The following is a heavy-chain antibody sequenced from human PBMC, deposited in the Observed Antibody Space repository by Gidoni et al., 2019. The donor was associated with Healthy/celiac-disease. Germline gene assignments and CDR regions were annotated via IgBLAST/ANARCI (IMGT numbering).Heavy chain of an antibody. Sequence: EVQLVESGGGLVKPGGSLRLSCAASGFTFSNAWMSWVRQAPGKGLEWVGRIKSKTDGGTTDYAAPVKGRFTISRDDSKNTLYLQMNSLKTEDTAVYYCTTDRLYYYDSSGYYLNWGQGTLVTVSS. CDR2: IKSKTDGGTT. V-gene: IGHV3-15*01. CDR1: GFTFSNAW. D-gene: IGHD3-22*01. J-gene: IGHJ4*02. CDR3: TTDRLYYYDSSGYYLN.